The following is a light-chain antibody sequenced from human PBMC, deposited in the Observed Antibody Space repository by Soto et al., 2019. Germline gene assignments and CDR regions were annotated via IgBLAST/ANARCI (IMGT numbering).Light chain of an antibody. CDR1: QSVSSN. CDR3: QQYNNWPYT. Sequence: EIVMTQSPATLSVSPGERAALSCRASQSVSSNFAWYQQKPGQAPRLLIYGASTRATGIPARFSGSGSGTXXXXXXXSLQSEDFAVYYCQQYNNWPYTFGQGTKLEIK. J-gene: IGKJ2*01. V-gene: IGKV3-15*01. CDR2: GAS.